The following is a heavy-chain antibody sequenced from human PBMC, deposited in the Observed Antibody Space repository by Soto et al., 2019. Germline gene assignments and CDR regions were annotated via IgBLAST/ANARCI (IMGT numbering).Heavy chain of an antibody. Sequence: EAQLVESGGGLVQPGGSLRLSCEASGFTFGSYWMTWVRQAPGKGLEWVANIKRDGSEKSYLDSVRGRFTISRDNVGNSLSLQMNSLRVEDTALYYCARDFSPGTSPLYLDAFDIWGQGTMVTVSS. J-gene: IGHJ3*02. CDR1: GFTFGSYW. CDR3: ARDFSPGTSPLYLDAFDI. V-gene: IGHV3-7*05. D-gene: IGHD2-8*01. CDR2: IKRDGSEK.